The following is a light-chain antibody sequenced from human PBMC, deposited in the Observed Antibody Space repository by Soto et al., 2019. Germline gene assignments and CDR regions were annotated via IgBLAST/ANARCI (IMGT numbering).Light chain of an antibody. J-gene: IGLJ2*01. V-gene: IGLV2-8*01. CDR1: HSDFGGYNY. CDR2: EVN. Sequence: QSALTQPPSASGSPGQSVTISCTGAHSDFGGYNYVSWYQQHPGKAPKLMIFEVNKRPSGVPDRFSGSKFGNTASLTVSGLQAEDEADYYRSSYAGSNNVVFGGGTKVTVL. CDR3: SSYAGSNNVV.